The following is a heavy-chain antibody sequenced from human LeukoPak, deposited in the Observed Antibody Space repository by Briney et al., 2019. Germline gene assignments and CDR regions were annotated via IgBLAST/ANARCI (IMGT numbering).Heavy chain of an antibody. D-gene: IGHD3-3*01. V-gene: IGHV1-2*02. CDR1: GYTFTSYG. Sequence: ASVKVSCKASGYTFTSYGISWVRQAPGQGLEWMGWINPNSGGTNYAQKFQGRVTMTRDTSISTAYMELSRLRSDDTAVYYCARDGLRFLEWLLPCWFDPWGQGTLVTVSS. J-gene: IGHJ5*02. CDR2: INPNSGGT. CDR3: ARDGLRFLEWLLPCWFDP.